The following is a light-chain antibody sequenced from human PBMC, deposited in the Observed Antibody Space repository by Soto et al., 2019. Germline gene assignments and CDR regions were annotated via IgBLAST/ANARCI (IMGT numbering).Light chain of an antibody. V-gene: IGKV1-17*01. J-gene: IGKJ1*01. CDR1: QGIGND. CDR2: DAS. Sequence: DIQMTQSPSSLSASVGGRVTITCRASQGIGNDLGWYQQKPGKAPNRLIFDASTLQSGVPSRFSGSGSGTEFTLTISSLQPEDFATYYCLQHNSYPRTFGQGTKVELK. CDR3: LQHNSYPRT.